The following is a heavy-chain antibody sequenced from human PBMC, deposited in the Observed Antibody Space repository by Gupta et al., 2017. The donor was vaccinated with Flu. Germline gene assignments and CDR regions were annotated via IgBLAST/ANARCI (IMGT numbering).Heavy chain of an antibody. CDR1: GFTFNNYA. CDR2: IWYDGSHK. Sequence: QVQLVESGGGVVQPGRSLRLSCAASGFTFNNYAMHWVRPAPGKGLEWVSIIWYDGSHKYYADSVKGRFTISRDNSKNTLYLQMNSLRAEDTAVYYCARDGGYCNRTTSPHPNWFDPWGQGTLVTVSS. V-gene: IGHV3-33*01. J-gene: IGHJ5*02. CDR3: ARDGGYCNRTTSPHPNWFDP. D-gene: IGHD2-2*01.